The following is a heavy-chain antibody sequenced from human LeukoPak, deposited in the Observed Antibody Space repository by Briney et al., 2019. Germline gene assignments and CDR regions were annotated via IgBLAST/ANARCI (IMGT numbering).Heavy chain of an antibody. CDR1: GGSISSSSYY. D-gene: IGHD2-8*01. Sequence: SETLSLTCTVSGGSISSSSYYWVWIRPPPGKGLEWIGSIYYSGSTYYSPSLKSRVTIAVDTYKSQFSLKLSTVADAATAGCSRARWLRSMVSAITWMFYYRGQGTLVTVAS. J-gene: IGHJ4*02. CDR3: ARWLRSMVSAITWMFYY. V-gene: IGHV4-39*01. CDR2: IYYSGST.